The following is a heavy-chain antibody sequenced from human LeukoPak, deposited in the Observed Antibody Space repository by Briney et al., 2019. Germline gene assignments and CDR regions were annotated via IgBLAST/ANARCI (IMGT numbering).Heavy chain of an antibody. CDR2: ISTYNGDT. CDR3: ARGPVLLCFARLSGLDV. J-gene: IGHJ6*04. CDR1: GYTFTTYG. V-gene: IGHV1-18*04. Sequence: ASVKVSCKASGYTFTTYGISWVRQAPGQGLECLGWISTYNGDTNYAQKFQGRVTMTTDTSTSTAYMELRSLRSDDTAVYYCARGPVLLCFARLSGLDVSGKGTTVTPSS. D-gene: IGHD3-16*01.